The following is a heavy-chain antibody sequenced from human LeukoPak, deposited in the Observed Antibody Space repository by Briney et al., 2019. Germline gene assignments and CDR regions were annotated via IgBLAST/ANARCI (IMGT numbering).Heavy chain of an antibody. CDR3: ARGEEDYYDSSGYYYDY. Sequence: ASVKVSCKASGYTFTSYAMNWVRQAPGQGLEWMGWINTNTGNPTYAQGFTGRFVFSLDTSVSTAYLQINSLKAEDTAVYYCARGEEDYYDSSGYYYDYWGQGTLVTVSS. CDR2: INTNTGNP. D-gene: IGHD3-22*01. V-gene: IGHV7-4-1*02. CDR1: GYTFTSYA. J-gene: IGHJ4*02.